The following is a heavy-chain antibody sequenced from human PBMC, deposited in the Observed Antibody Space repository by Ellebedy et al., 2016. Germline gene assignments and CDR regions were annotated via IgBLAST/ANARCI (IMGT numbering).Heavy chain of an antibody. CDR2: ISGSGGST. Sequence: GESLKISXAASGFTFSSYAMSWVRQAPGKGLEWVSAISGSGGSTYYADSVKGRFTISRDNSKNTLYLQMNSLRAEDTAVYYCAKTVRGYSYGPFDYWGQGTLVTVSS. J-gene: IGHJ4*02. CDR1: GFTFSSYA. CDR3: AKTVRGYSYGPFDY. V-gene: IGHV3-23*01. D-gene: IGHD5-18*01.